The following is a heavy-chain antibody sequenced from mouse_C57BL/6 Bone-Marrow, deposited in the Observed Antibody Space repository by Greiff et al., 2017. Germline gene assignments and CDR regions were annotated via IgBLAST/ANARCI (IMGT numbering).Heavy chain of an antibody. Sequence: QVQLQQSGPELVRPGASVKISCKAPGYTFPSHWMQWVRQRPGQGLAWIGEIFPGSGSTYYNAKFKGTATLTVDTSSSTAYMQLSSLTSEDAAVYFCARSTVVGDCDVWGTGTTVTVAS. D-gene: IGHD1-1*01. J-gene: IGHJ1*03. CDR3: ARSTVVGDCDV. V-gene: IGHV1-56*01. CDR2: IFPGSGST. CDR1: GYTFPSHW.